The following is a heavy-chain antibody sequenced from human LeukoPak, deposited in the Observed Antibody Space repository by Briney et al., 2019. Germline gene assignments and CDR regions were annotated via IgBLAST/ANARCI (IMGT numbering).Heavy chain of an antibody. V-gene: IGHV3-49*03. J-gene: IGHJ4*02. CDR1: GFTFGDYA. CDR3: TRAVGDWRGLIRGY. Sequence: PGGSLRLSCTASGFTFGDYAMSWFRQAPGKGLESVGFIRSKAYGGTTEYAASVKGRFTISRDDSKSIAYLQMNSLKTEDTAVYYCTRAVGDWRGLIRGYWGQGTLVTVSS. D-gene: IGHD3-10*01. CDR2: IRSKAYGGTT.